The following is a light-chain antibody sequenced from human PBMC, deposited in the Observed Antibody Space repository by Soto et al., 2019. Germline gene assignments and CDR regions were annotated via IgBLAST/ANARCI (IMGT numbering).Light chain of an antibody. Sequence: DIQITQTPITLSGSVGDRVTITCRASQTISSWLAWYQQKPGKAPKLLIYKASTLQSGVPSRFSGSGSETEFSLTIRALQPEDFATYYCQQLSRYPLTFGGGTKVDIK. CDR1: QTISSW. V-gene: IGKV1-5*03. CDR2: KAS. CDR3: QQLSRYPLT. J-gene: IGKJ4*01.